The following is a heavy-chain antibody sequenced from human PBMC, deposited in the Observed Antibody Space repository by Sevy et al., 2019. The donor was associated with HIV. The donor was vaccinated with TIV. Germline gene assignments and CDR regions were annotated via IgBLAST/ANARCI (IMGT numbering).Heavy chain of an antibody. CDR3: ARRSSGWDYFDY. D-gene: IGHD6-19*01. CDR2: ISGISTYT. V-gene: IGHV3-11*06. CDR1: GFIFNDYN. Sequence: GGSLRLSCAASGFIFNDYNMNWVRQSPGKGLEWVSLISGISTYTNYADSMKGRFTISRDNAKNSLYLQMNSLRAEDTAVYYCARRSSGWDYFDYWGQGTLVTVSS. J-gene: IGHJ4*02.